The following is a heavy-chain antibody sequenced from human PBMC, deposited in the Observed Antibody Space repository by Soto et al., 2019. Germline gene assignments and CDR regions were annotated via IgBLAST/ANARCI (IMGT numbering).Heavy chain of an antibody. CDR1: GYTFPSST. CDR2: INAYNGDT. Sequence: QIQLVQSGPEVKKPGASVKVSCKSSGYTFPSSTVSWLRQAPGQGLEWVGWINAYNGDTNNAQKLQGRVTMTTDPLTNTAYLERTGLGSDDTATYFCAIANYGDNDYWGQGTLVSVSS. J-gene: IGHJ4*02. V-gene: IGHV1-18*01. CDR3: AIANYGDNDY. D-gene: IGHD4-17*01.